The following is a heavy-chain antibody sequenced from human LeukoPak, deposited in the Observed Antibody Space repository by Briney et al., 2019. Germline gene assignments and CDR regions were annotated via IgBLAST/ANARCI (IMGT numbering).Heavy chain of an antibody. Sequence: ASVRVSCKASGYTFTSYAMNWVRQAPGQGLEWMGWINTNTGNPTYAQGFTGRFVFSLDTSVSTAYLQISSLKAEDTAVYYCARAEYSYGYSTSYFDYWGQGTLVTVSS. J-gene: IGHJ4*02. V-gene: IGHV7-4-1*02. D-gene: IGHD5-18*01. CDR2: INTNTGNP. CDR1: GYTFTSYA. CDR3: ARAEYSYGYSTSYFDY.